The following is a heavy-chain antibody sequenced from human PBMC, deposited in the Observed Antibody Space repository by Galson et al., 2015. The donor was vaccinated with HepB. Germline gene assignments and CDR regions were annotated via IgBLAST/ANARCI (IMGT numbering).Heavy chain of an antibody. V-gene: IGHV3-13*01. J-gene: IGHJ5*02. D-gene: IGHD2-15*01. CDR3: ARGYCSGGSCPINWFDP. CDR2: IGTAGDT. Sequence: SLRLSCAASGFTFSSYDMHWVRQATGKGLEWVSAIGTAGDTYYPGSVKGRFTISRENAKNSLYLQMNSLRAGDTAVYYCARGYCSGGSCPINWFDPWGQGTLVTVSS. CDR1: GFTFSSYD.